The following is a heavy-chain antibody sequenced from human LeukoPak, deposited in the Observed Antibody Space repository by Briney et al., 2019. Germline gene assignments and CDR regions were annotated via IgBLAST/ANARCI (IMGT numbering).Heavy chain of an antibody. CDR3: AKGSKGVVFTWDYYISV. J-gene: IGHJ6*03. V-gene: IGHV3-30*02. CDR2: IRYDGSNK. CDR1: RFTFSSYG. D-gene: IGHD3-3*01. Sequence: GGSLRLSCAASRFTFSSYGMHWVRQAPGKGLEWVAFIRYDGSNKYYADSVKGRFTISRDNSKNTLYLQMNSLRAEDTAVYYCAKGSKGVVFTWDYYISVWGKGTTVTVSS.